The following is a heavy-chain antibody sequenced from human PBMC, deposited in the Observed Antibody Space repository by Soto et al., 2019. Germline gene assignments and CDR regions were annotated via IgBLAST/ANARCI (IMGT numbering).Heavy chain of an antibody. CDR2: TSYDGTNK. J-gene: IGHJ5*02. CDR1: GFSFNIYD. D-gene: IGHD6-25*01. V-gene: IGHV3-30*18. CDR3: GKGAAAASLDP. Sequence: QVQLVESGGGVVQPGRSLRLSCAASGFSFNIYDMHWVRQAPGKGLEWVAVTSYDGTNKYYADSVKGRFTISRDNSKNTLYLQMNSLRAEDTAVYYCGKGAAAASLDPWGQGTLVTVSS.